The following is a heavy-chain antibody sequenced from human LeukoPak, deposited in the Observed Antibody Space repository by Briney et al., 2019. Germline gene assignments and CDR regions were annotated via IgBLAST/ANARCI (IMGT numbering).Heavy chain of an antibody. V-gene: IGHV3-30*18. CDR2: ISYDGNNN. J-gene: IGHJ4*02. Sequence: PGGSLRLSCAASGFTFSSYGMLRVRRAPRKGLEWGAVISYDGNNNYYANSVKGRFTISRDNSKNTLYLQMNSLRAEDTAVYYCAKDGCSGGSCSFVDYWGQGTLVTVSS. CDR3: AKDGCSGGSCSFVDY. D-gene: IGHD2-15*01. CDR1: GFTFSSYG.